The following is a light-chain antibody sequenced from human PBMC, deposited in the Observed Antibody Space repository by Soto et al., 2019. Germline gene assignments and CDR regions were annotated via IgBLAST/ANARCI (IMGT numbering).Light chain of an antibody. Sequence: EIVLTQSPGTLSLSPGERATLSCRASQSVTSSFLAWFQQKPGQAPRPLMYGASTRATGIPDRFSGSGSGTDFNLTISRLEPEDLAVYYCQQYGSSPGTFGQGTKVEIK. CDR3: QQYGSSPGT. J-gene: IGKJ1*01. V-gene: IGKV3-20*01. CDR2: GAS. CDR1: QSVTSSF.